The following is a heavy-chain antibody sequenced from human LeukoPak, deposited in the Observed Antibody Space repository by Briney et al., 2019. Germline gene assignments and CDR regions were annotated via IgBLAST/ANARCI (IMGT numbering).Heavy chain of an antibody. CDR2: IIPIFGTA. CDR3: ASCSTSCYGYYYYMDV. D-gene: IGHD2-2*01. Sequence: SVKVSCKASGGTFSSYAICWVRQAPGQGLEWMGGIIPIFGTANYAQKFQGRVTITTDESTSTAYMELSSLRSEDTAVYYCASCSTSCYGYYYYMDVWGKGTTVTVSS. J-gene: IGHJ6*03. V-gene: IGHV1-69*05. CDR1: GGTFSSYA.